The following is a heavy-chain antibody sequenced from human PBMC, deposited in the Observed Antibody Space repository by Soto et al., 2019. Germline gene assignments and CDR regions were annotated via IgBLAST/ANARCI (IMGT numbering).Heavy chain of an antibody. J-gene: IGHJ4*02. CDR1: GGTFSSYT. Sequence: QVQLVQSGAEVKKPGSSVKVSCKASGGTFSSYTISWVRQAPGQGLEWMGRIIPILGIANYAQKFQGRVTITADKPTSTAYMELSSLRSEDTAVYYCAGGGGFIAVAGFDYWGQGTLVTVSS. D-gene: IGHD6-19*01. CDR2: IIPILGIA. V-gene: IGHV1-69*02. CDR3: AGGGGFIAVAGFDY.